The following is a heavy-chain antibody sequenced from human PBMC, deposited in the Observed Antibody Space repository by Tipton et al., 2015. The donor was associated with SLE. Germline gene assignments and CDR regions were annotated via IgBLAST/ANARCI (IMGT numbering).Heavy chain of an antibody. CDR1: GFTFSSYA. CDR2: IRYDGSNK. Sequence: SLRLSCAASGFTFSSYAMSWVRQAPGKGLEWVAFIRYDGSNKYYADSVKGRFTISRDNSKNTLYLQMNSLRAEDTAVYYCAKDWYSSSWYYFDYWGQGTLVTVSS. J-gene: IGHJ4*02. D-gene: IGHD6-13*01. V-gene: IGHV3-30*02. CDR3: AKDWYSSSWYYFDY.